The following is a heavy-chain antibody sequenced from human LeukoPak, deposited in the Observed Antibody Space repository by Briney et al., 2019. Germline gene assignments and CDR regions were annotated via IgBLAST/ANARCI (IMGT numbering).Heavy chain of an antibody. CDR3: ALPPSATVTAFQ. V-gene: IGHV3-30*02. D-gene: IGHD4-17*01. Sequence: EGSLRLSCAASGFTFSSYGMHWVRQAPGKGLEWVAFIGYDGSNENYADSVKGRFTISRDNSKNTLYLQMNSLRGDDTALYYCALPPSATVTAFQWGQGTLVTVSS. CDR1: GFTFSSYG. J-gene: IGHJ4*02. CDR2: IGYDGSNE.